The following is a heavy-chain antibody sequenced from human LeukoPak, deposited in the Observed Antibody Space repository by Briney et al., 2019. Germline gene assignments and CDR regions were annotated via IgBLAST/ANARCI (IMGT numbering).Heavy chain of an antibody. D-gene: IGHD6-13*01. V-gene: IGHV3-66*01. CDR3: ARFYSSSWY. CDR1: EFSVGSNY. Sequence: QTGGSLRLSCAASEFSVGSNYMTWVRQAPGKGLEWVSLIYSGGSTYYADSVKGRFTISRDNSKNTLYLQMNSLRAEDTAVYYCARFYSSSWYWGSGTLVTVSS. CDR2: IYSGGST. J-gene: IGHJ4*02.